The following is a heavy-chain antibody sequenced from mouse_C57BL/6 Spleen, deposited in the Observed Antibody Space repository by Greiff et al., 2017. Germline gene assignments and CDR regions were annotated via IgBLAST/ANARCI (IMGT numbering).Heavy chain of an antibody. V-gene: IGHV1-74*01. CDR2: IHTSDSDT. CDR1: GFTFTSSW. D-gene: IGHD2-1*01. CDR3: AIDGNYVWFAY. J-gene: IGHJ3*01. Sequence: QVPLQQPGAELVQPGASVKVSCKASGFTFTSSWMHWVRPRPGQGLEWIGRIHTSDSDTTYNQHVKGKATLTVDKSSSTAYMQLSSRTSEDAAVYYCAIDGNYVWFAYWGQGTLVTVSA.